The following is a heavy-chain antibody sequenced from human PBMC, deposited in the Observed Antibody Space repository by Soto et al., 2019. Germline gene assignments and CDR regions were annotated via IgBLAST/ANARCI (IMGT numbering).Heavy chain of an antibody. V-gene: IGHV3-30*18. CDR3: AKPLATTVLRYYYYYGMDV. J-gene: IGHJ6*02. CDR1: GFTFSSYG. CDR2: ISYDGGNK. D-gene: IGHD5-12*01. Sequence: QVQLAESGGGVVQPGRSLRLSCAASGFTFSSYGMHWVRQAPGKGLEWVAVISYDGGNKYYADSVKGRFTISRDNSKNTLYLQMNSLRAEDTAVYYCAKPLATTVLRYYYYYGMDVWGQGTTVTVSS.